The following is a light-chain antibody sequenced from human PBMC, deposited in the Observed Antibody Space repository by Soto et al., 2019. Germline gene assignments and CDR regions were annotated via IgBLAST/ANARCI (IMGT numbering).Light chain of an antibody. CDR2: SNN. CDR1: SSNIGSNS. CDR3: AAWDDSLNVLYV. Sequence: QSVLTQPPSASGTPGQRVTISCSGSSSNIGSNSVNWYQQLPGTAPKFLIYSNNQRPSGVPDRFSGSKSGTSASLAISGLKSEDEADYYCAAWDDSLNVLYVFGTGTKLTVL. V-gene: IGLV1-44*01. J-gene: IGLJ1*01.